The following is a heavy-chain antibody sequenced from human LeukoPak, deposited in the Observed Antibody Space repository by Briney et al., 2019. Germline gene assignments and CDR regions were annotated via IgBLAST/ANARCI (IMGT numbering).Heavy chain of an antibody. V-gene: IGHV4-34*01. CDR1: GGSFSGYY. D-gene: IGHD6-13*01. J-gene: IGHJ4*02. Sequence: SETLSLTCAVYGGSFSGYYWSWIRQPPGKGLEWIGEINHSGSTNYNPSLKSRVTISVDTSKNQFSLKLSSVTAAVTAVYYCARGASGYSSSWYLLHYWGQGTLVTVSS. CDR3: ARGASGYSSSWYLLHY. CDR2: INHSGST.